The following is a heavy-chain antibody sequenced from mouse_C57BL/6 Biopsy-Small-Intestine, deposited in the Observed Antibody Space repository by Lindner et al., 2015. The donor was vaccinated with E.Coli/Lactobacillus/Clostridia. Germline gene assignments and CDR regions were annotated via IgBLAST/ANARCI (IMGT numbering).Heavy chain of an antibody. Sequence: QLQESGAGLVRPGASVKLSCTASGFNIKDDYMHWVKQRPEQGLEWIGWIDPENGDTEYASKFQGKATITADTSSNTAYLQLSSLTSEDTAVYYCTGGGAWFAYWGQGTLVTVSA. J-gene: IGHJ3*01. CDR2: IDPENGDT. CDR1: GFNIKDDY. CDR3: TGGGAWFAY. V-gene: IGHV14-4*01.